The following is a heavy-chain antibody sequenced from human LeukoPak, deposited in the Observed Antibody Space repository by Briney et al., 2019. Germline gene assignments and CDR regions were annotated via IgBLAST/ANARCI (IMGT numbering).Heavy chain of an antibody. CDR1: GFTCSSYA. CDR2: ISGSGGST. D-gene: IGHD1-26*01. J-gene: IGHJ4*02. CDR3: ARDSATREGFDY. V-gene: IGHV3-23*01. Sequence: GGSLRLSCAASGFTCSSYAMSWVRQAPGKGLEWVSAISGSGGSTYYADSVKGRFTISRDNAKNSLYLQMNSLRAEDTAVYYCARDSATREGFDYWGQGTLVTVSS.